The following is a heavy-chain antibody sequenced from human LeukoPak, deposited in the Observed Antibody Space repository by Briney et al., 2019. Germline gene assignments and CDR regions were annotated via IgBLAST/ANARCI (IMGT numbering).Heavy chain of an antibody. V-gene: IGHV3-69-1*02. D-gene: IGHD1-26*01. CDR1: GFSFSSYT. CDR2: ISSSAII. J-gene: IGHJ4*02. CDR3: ARQISGSYDY. Sequence: GGSLRLSCAASGFSFSSYTMNWVRQPAGKGLEWVSSISSSAIIYYADSVKGRFTISRDNAENSLYLQMNSLRAEDTAIYYCARQISGSYDYWGRGTLVTVSS.